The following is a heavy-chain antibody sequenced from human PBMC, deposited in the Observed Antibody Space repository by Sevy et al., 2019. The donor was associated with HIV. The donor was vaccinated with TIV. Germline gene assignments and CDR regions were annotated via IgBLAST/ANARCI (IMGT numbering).Heavy chain of an antibody. CDR3: ARSKLPYGSGSYYNPGY. V-gene: IGHV1-2*02. D-gene: IGHD3-10*01. CDR2: INPNSGGT. J-gene: IGHJ4*02. CDR1: GYTFTGYY. Sequence: ASVKVSCKASGYTFTGYYMHWVRQAPGQGLEWMGWINPNSGGTNYAQKFQGRVTMNRDTSISTAYMELSRLRSDDTAVYYCARSKLPYGSGSYYNPGYWGQGTLVTVSS.